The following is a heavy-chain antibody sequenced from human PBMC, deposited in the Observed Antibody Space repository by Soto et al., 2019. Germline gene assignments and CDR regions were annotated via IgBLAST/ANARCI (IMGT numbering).Heavy chain of an antibody. CDR3: ASVGDSSGNNWFDP. V-gene: IGHV4-4*02. CDR2: IYHSGTT. Sequence: KASETLSLTCAVSGGSISRSNWWSWVRQPPGKGLEWIGEIYHSGTTNYNPSLNSRVTISVDKSNNQFSLKLSSVTAADTAVYYCASVGDSSGNNWFDPWGQGTLVAVSS. D-gene: IGHD3-22*01. J-gene: IGHJ5*02. CDR1: GGSISRSNW.